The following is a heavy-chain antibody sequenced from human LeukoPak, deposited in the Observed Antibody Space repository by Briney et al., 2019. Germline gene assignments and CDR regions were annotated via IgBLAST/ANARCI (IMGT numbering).Heavy chain of an antibody. CDR1: GFTFSSYA. CDR3: AKDVVTTDY. V-gene: IGHV3-23*01. Sequence: GGSLRLSCAASGFTFSSYAMRWVRQAPGKGLEWVSAISSSGGSTYYADSGKGRFTISRDNSKHTLYLQMNSLRAEDTAVYYCAKDVVTTDYWGQGTLVTVSS. D-gene: IGHD2-21*02. J-gene: IGHJ4*02. CDR2: ISSSGGST.